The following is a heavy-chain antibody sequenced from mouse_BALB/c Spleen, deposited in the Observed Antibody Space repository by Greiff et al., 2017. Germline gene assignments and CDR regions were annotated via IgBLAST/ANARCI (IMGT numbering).Heavy chain of an antibody. D-gene: IGHD1-1*01. CDR3: ARHDGSSHWYFDV. CDR1: GFAFSSYD. J-gene: IGHJ1*01. V-gene: IGHV5-12-1*01. Sequence: EVKLVESGGGLVKPGGSLKLSCAASGFAFSSYDMSWVRQTPEKRLEWVAYISSGGGSTYYPDTVKGRFTISRDNAKNTLYLQMSSLKSEDTAMYYCARHDGSSHWYFDVWGAGTTVTGAS. CDR2: ISSGGGST.